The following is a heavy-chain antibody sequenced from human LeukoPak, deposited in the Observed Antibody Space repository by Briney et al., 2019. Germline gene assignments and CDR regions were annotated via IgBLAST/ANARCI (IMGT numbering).Heavy chain of an antibody. D-gene: IGHD6-19*01. CDR3: ARVVGSGWDYYYYYMDV. CDR1: GYTLTEFS. CDR2: FDPEDGET. Sequence: ASVKVSCKVSGYTLTEFSMHWVRQAPGKGLEWMGGFDPEDGETIYAQELQGRVTMTKDTSTDTAYMELSSLRSEDTAVYYCARVVGSGWDYYYYYMDVWGKGTTVTVSS. J-gene: IGHJ6*03. V-gene: IGHV1-24*01.